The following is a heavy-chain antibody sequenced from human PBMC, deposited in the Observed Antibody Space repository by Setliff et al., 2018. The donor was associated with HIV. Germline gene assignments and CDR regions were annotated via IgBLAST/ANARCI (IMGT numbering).Heavy chain of an antibody. D-gene: IGHD4-4*01. CDR3: ARDDEMGTVTEHYYYGMGV. CDR1: GYSFTGHY. V-gene: IGHV1-2*06. CDR2: IDPNSGGT. Sequence: ASVKVSCKASGYSFTGHYIHWVRQAPGQGLEWLGRIDPNSGGTKYAQKFQGRVTMTRDTSITTAYMELSRLRSDDTAVYYCARDDEMGTVTEHYYYGMGVWGQGTTVTVSS. J-gene: IGHJ6*02.